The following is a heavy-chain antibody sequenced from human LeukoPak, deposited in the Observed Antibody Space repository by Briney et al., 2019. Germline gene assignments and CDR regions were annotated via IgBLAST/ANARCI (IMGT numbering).Heavy chain of an antibody. CDR2: IYYSGST. CDR1: GGSISSGGYY. Sequence: SETLSLTCTVSGGSISSGGYYWSWIRQHPGKGLEWIGYIYYSGSTNYNPSLKSRVTISVDTSKNQFSLKLSSVTAADTAVYYCARFPEDSSSWYYYGMDVWGQGTTVTVSS. CDR3: ARFPEDSSSWYYYGMDV. J-gene: IGHJ6*02. D-gene: IGHD6-13*01. V-gene: IGHV4-61*08.